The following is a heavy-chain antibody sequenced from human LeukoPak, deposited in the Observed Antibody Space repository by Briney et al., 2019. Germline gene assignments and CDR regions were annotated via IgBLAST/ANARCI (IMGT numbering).Heavy chain of an antibody. V-gene: IGHV3-7*01. D-gene: IGHD3-10*01. CDR2: IKQDGIEK. CDR3: AREGMVRGVPDAFDL. Sequence: GGSLRLSCAASGFTFSSYWMDWVRQVPGKGLEWVANIKQDGIEKYFVGSVKGRFAISRDNAKNSLYLQMNSLRVEDTAVYYCAREGMVRGVPDAFDLWGQGIMVTVSS. CDR1: GFTFSSYW. J-gene: IGHJ3*01.